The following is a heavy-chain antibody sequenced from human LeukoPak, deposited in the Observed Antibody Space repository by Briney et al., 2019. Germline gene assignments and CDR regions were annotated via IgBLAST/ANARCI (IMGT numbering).Heavy chain of an antibody. CDR3: ARRLKRRDGYRNDAFDI. J-gene: IGHJ3*02. Sequence: PSETLSLTCTVSGGSISSSSYYWGWIRQPPGKGLEWIGSIYYSGSTYYNPSLQSRVTISVDTSKNHFSLKLSSVTAADTAVYYCARRLKRRDGYRNDAFDIWGQGTMVTVSS. D-gene: IGHD5-24*01. CDR1: GGSISSSSYY. CDR2: IYYSGST. V-gene: IGHV4-39*01.